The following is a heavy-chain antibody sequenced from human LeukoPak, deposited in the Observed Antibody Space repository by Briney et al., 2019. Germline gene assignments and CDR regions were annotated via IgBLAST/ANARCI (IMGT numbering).Heavy chain of an antibody. CDR3: ARDGWSYDLS. CDR1: GFTFSSHW. V-gene: IGHV3-7*01. Sequence: GGSLRLSCAASGFTFSSHWMSWVRQAPGKGLEWVANIKQDGSVIYYVDSVKGRFTISRDNAKNSLYLQMNSLRAEDTAVYYCARDGWSYDLSWGQGTLVTVSS. CDR2: IKQDGSVI. J-gene: IGHJ5*02. D-gene: IGHD3-10*01.